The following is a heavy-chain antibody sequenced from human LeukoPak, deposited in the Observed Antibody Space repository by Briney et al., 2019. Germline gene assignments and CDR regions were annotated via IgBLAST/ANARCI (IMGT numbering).Heavy chain of an antibody. CDR3: ARDLRQRDWYFDL. Sequence: PSETLSLTCTVSGGSISSYYWSWIRQPAGKGLEWIGRIYTSGSTNYNPSPKSRVTMSVDTSKNQFSLKLSSVTAADTAVYYCARDLRQRDWYFDLWGRGTLVTVSS. V-gene: IGHV4-4*07. CDR1: GGSISSYY. J-gene: IGHJ2*01. CDR2: IYTSGST.